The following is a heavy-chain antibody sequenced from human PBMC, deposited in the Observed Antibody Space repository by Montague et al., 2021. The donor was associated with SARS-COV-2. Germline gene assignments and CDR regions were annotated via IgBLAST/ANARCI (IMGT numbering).Heavy chain of an antibody. CDR2: IYYSGST. CDR1: GGSISSSSNY. J-gene: IGHJ4*02. CDR3: ARRGWFGELL. D-gene: IGHD3-10*01. Sequence: SETLSLTRSVSGGSISSSSNYWGWIRQPPGKGLECIGNIYYSGSTYYKPSLKSRVTVSVDTSKNQFSLKLSSVTAADTAVYYCARRGWFGELLWGQGTLVTVSS. V-gene: IGHV4-39*01.